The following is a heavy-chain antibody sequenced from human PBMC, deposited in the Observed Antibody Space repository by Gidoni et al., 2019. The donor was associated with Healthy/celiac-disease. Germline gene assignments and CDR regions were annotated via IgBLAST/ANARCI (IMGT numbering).Heavy chain of an antibody. V-gene: IGHV3-15*01. CDR3: TTGDCSGGSCYSPSYYYYGMDV. Sequence: EVQLVESGGGLVKPGGSLRLSCAASGFTFSNAWMSWVRQAPGTGLGWVGRIKSKTDGGTTDYAAPVKGRFTISRDDAKNTLYLQMNSLKTEDTAVYYCTTGDCSGGSCYSPSYYYYGMDVWGQGTTVTVSS. D-gene: IGHD2-15*01. CDR1: GFTFSNAW. CDR2: IKSKTDGGTT. J-gene: IGHJ6*02.